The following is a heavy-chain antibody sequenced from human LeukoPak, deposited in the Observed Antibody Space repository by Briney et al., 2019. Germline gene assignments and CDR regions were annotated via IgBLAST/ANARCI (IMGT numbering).Heavy chain of an antibody. Sequence: GGSLRLSCTASGFTFSSYGMHWVRQAPGKGLEWVAVISYDGSNNYFGDSVKGRFTISRDNSKNTLYLQVNSLRAEDTAVYYCAKSQSSYDYSYFDYWGQGTLVTVSS. D-gene: IGHD5-12*01. V-gene: IGHV3-30*18. CDR3: AKSQSSYDYSYFDY. J-gene: IGHJ4*02. CDR2: ISYDGSNN. CDR1: GFTFSSYG.